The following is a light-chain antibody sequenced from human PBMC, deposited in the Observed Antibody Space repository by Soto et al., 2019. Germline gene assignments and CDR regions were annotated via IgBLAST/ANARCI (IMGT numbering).Light chain of an antibody. CDR3: QQYGSSPRT. V-gene: IGKV3-20*01. CDR1: QSVSSN. CDR2: GAS. J-gene: IGKJ1*01. Sequence: EIVMTQSPATLSVSPGERATLSCRASQSVSSNLAWYQQKPGQAPTLLIYGASIRAAGIPDRFSGSGSGTGFTLTIRRLEPDDFAVYYCQQYGSSPRTFGQGTKVDIK.